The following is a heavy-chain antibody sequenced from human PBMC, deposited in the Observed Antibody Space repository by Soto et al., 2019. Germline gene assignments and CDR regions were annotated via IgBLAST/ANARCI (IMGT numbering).Heavy chain of an antibody. D-gene: IGHD2-15*01. Sequence: QVQLMESGGGVVQPGRSLRLSCAASGFTFSSYGMHWVRQAPGKGLEWVAVIWYDGSNKYYADSVKGRFTISRDNSKNTLYLQMNSLRAEDTAVYYCARDPLASVVAATLDYWVQGTLVTVSS. CDR2: IWYDGSNK. J-gene: IGHJ4*02. CDR3: ARDPLASVVAATLDY. V-gene: IGHV3-33*01. CDR1: GFTFSSYG.